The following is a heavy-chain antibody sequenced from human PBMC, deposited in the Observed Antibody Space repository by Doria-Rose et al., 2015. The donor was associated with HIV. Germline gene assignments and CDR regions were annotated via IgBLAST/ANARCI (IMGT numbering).Heavy chain of an antibody. J-gene: IGHJ4*02. Sequence: QVTLKESGPVLVKPTETLTLTCTVSGVSLSSPGMGVSWIRQPPAKALEWLTHNFSYDERSYTTSLKSRLTISRGTSKSQVVLTMTDMDPVGTATYYCARIKSSRWYHKYYFDFWGQGTLVIVSA. CDR1: GVSLSSPGMG. D-gene: IGHD6-13*01. CDR2: NFSYDER. V-gene: IGHV2-26*01. CDR3: ARIKSSRWYHKYYFDF.